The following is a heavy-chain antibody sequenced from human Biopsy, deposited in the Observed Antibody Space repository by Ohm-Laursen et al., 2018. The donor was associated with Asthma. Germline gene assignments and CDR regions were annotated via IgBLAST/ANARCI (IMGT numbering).Heavy chain of an antibody. CDR1: GFSVSTKY. V-gene: IGHV3-53*01. J-gene: IGHJ6*02. Sequence: SLRLSCSASGFSVSTKYMSWVRQAPGKGLEWVLLIYSGDNTYYADSVKGRFTISRDHSKLYLQMNNLRAEDTAVYHCARISRLGYNSLDYGMDVWGQGTTVTVSS. D-gene: IGHD5-24*01. CDR2: IYSGDNT. CDR3: ARISRLGYNSLDYGMDV.